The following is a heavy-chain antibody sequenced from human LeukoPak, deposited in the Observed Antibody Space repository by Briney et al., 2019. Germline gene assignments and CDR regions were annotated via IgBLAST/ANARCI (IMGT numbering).Heavy chain of an antibody. V-gene: IGHV3-21*01. CDR2: ISSSSSYL. Sequence: GGSLRLSCAASGFTFSSYSMNWVRQAPGKGLEWVSSISSSSSYLYYADSVKGRFTISRDNAKNSLYLQMNSLRAEDTAVYYCARDNWNYNAFDYWGQGTLVTVSS. D-gene: IGHD1-7*01. CDR3: ARDNWNYNAFDY. CDR1: GFTFSSYS. J-gene: IGHJ4*02.